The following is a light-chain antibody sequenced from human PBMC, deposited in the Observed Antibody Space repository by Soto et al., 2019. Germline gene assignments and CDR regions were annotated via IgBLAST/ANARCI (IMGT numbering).Light chain of an antibody. CDR1: SSNIGSKT. J-gene: IGLJ2*01. Sequence: QSVLTQPPSASGTPGQRVTISCSGSSSNIGSKTVNWYQQLPGTAPKLLIYNDYQRPSGVPDRFSASKSGTSASLAISGLQSEDEADYYCAAWDDSLNGPVFGGGTKVTVL. CDR3: AAWDDSLNGPV. CDR2: NDY. V-gene: IGLV1-44*01.